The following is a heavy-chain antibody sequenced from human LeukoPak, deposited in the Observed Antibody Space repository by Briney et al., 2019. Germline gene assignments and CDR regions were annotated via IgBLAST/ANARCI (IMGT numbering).Heavy chain of an antibody. D-gene: IGHD3-22*01. J-gene: IGHJ4*02. CDR2: ILYDGSNK. V-gene: IGHV3-30-3*01. Sequence: PGGPLRLSCAASGFTFSSSAMHWVRQAPGKGLEWVAAILYDGSNKYYADSVKGRFTISRDNSKNTLYLQMNSLGAEDTAVYYCARDIRSSGYNSWGQGTLVTVSS. CDR1: GFTFSSSA. CDR3: ARDIRSSGYNS.